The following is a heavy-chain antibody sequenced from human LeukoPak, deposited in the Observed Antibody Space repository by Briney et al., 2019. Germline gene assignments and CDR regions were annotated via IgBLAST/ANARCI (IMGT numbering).Heavy chain of an antibody. CDR1: GFTFSTYS. CDR3: ARGPYPDY. J-gene: IGHJ4*02. V-gene: IGHV3-48*01. CDR2: ISSSSTI. Sequence: PGGSLRLSCAASGFTFSTYSMNWVRQAPGKGLEWVSYISSSSTIYYADSVKGRFTISRDNAKNLLYLQMNSLRAEDTAVYYCARGPYPDYWGQGTLVTVSS.